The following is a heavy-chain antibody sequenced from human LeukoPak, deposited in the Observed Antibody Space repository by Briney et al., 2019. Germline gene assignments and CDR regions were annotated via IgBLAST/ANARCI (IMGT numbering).Heavy chain of an antibody. D-gene: IGHD3-3*01. CDR1: GGSINSYY. CDR3: ARGHPYSFWSGYHSWFDP. CDR2: LYYTGSS. Sequence: SGTLTLTCTVSGGSINSYYWSWIRQPPGKGLKWIGYLYYTGSSNYNPSLKSRVTISLDTSKNQFSLGLSSVTAADTAVYYCARGHPYSFWSGYHSWFDPWGQGTLVTVSS. V-gene: IGHV4-59*01. J-gene: IGHJ5*02.